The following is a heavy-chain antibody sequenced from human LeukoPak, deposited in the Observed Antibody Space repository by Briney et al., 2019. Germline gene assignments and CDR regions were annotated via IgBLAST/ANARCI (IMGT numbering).Heavy chain of an antibody. Sequence: GESLKISCKGSGYNFTSYWIGWVRQMPGKGLEWMGRIDPSDSYTKYSPSFQGHVTISADKSISTAYLQWRSLKASDTAMYYCARLPRHCSGGSCHSINYWGQGTLVTVSS. CDR3: ARLPRHCSGGSCHSINY. CDR1: GYNFTSYW. J-gene: IGHJ4*02. D-gene: IGHD2-15*01. CDR2: IDPSDSYT. V-gene: IGHV5-10-1*01.